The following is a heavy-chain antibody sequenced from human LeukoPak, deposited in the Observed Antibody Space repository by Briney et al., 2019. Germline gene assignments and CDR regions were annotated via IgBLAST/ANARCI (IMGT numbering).Heavy chain of an antibody. CDR2: IYHSGST. Sequence: SSETLSLTCAVSGGSISSSNWWSWVRQPPGKGLEWIGEIYHSGSTNYNPSLKSRVTISVDKSKNQFSLKLSSVTAADTAVYYCAREFAMVRGVISENWFDPWGQGTLVTVSS. CDR1: GGSISSSNW. D-gene: IGHD3-10*01. J-gene: IGHJ5*02. CDR3: AREFAMVRGVISENWFDP. V-gene: IGHV4-4*02.